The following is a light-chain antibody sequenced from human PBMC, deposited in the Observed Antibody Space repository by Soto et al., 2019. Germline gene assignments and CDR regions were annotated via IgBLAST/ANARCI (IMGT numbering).Light chain of an antibody. J-gene: IGKJ1*01. CDR3: QQYKSYAPT. V-gene: IGKV1-5*01. CDR2: DAS. CDR1: QSISSW. Sequence: DIQMTQSPSTLSASVGDRVTITCRASQSISSWLAWYQRKPGKAPKLLIFDASSLESGVPSRFSGSGSGTELTLTISGLQPDDFATYFCQQYKSYAPTFGQGTKVDI.